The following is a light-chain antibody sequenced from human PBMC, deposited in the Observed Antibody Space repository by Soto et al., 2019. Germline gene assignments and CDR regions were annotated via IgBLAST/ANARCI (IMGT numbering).Light chain of an antibody. CDR1: RSDVGGYNF. CDR2: DVR. J-gene: IGLJ2*01. V-gene: IGLV2-14*03. Sequence: QSALTQPASVSGSPGQSITISCTGTRSDVGGYNFVSWYQQHPGKAPKFIIYDVRNRPSGVSNRFSGSRSGNTASLTISGLQADDEADYYCSSYTSSSTVIFGGGTQLTVL. CDR3: SSYTSSSTVI.